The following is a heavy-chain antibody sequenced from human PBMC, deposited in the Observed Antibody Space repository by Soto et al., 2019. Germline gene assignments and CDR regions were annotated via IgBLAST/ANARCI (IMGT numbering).Heavy chain of an antibody. CDR3: ARAGVAIDVPHYSYALDG. J-gene: IGHJ6*02. D-gene: IGHD2-15*01. CDR2: IYSGGTT. CDR1: GFSVSLNY. V-gene: IGHV3-66*01. Sequence: EVQLVESGGALVQPGGSLRLSCAASGFSVSLNYMAWVRQAPGKGLEWVSVIYSGGTTFYADSVKGRFTISRDSSRNTXXLQMDSLRADDTAVYYCARAGVAIDVPHYSYALDGWGQGTTVAVYS.